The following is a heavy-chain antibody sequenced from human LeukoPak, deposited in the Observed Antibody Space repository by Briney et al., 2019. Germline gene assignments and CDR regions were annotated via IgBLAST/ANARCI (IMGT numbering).Heavy chain of an antibody. Sequence: PGGSLRLSCAASGFSFSSYRMNWVRQAPGKGLEWVSSVSNSGDYIHYADSVKGRFTISRDNSKNSLYLQMNNLRAEDTALYYCAKGGVWPLEGDFDYWGQGVLVTVSS. J-gene: IGHJ4*02. V-gene: IGHV3-21*04. CDR3: AKGGVWPLEGDFDY. CDR1: GFSFSSYR. CDR2: VSNSGDYI. D-gene: IGHD5/OR15-5a*01.